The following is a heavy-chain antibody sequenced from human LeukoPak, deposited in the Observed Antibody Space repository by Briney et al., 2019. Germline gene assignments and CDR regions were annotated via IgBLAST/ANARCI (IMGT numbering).Heavy chain of an antibody. CDR2: ISSSSSYI. D-gene: IGHD6-13*01. Sequence: PGGSLRLSCAASGFTFGTYSMNWVRQAPGKGLEWVSSISSSSSYIYYADSVKGRFTISRDNSKSTLYLQMNSLRAEDTAVYYCAKDRYSGLNTIDYWGQGTLVTVSS. CDR3: AKDRYSGLNTIDY. J-gene: IGHJ4*02. CDR1: GFTFGTYS. V-gene: IGHV3-21*01.